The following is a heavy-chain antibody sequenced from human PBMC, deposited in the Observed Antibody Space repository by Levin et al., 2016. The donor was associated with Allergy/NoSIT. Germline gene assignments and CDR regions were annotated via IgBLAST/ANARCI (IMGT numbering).Heavy chain of an antibody. J-gene: IGHJ4*02. CDR3: ATPTYYYDSSGPFLVY. D-gene: IGHD3-22*01. CDR1: GYTLTELS. V-gene: IGHV1-24*01. Sequence: ASVKVSCKVSGYTLTELSMHWVRQAPGKGLEWMGGFDPEDGETIYAQKFQGRVTMTEDTSTDTAYMELSSLRSEDTAVYYCATPTYYYDSSGPFLVYWGQGTLVTVSS. CDR2: FDPEDGET.